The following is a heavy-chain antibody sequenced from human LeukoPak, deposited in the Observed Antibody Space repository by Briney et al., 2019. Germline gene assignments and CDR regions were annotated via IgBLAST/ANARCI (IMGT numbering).Heavy chain of an antibody. Sequence: GEPLKISCKGSGYSFTSYWIGWVRQMPGKGVGWMGIIYLGDSYTRYSPSFQGQVTISADKSISTAYLQWRSLKASDTAMYYCARPDAAGPNGYYYGMYVWGEGTTVTVSS. D-gene: IGHD6-13*01. CDR1: GYSFTSYW. CDR3: ARPDAAGPNGYYYGMYV. J-gene: IGHJ6*04. V-gene: IGHV5-51*01. CDR2: IYLGDSYT.